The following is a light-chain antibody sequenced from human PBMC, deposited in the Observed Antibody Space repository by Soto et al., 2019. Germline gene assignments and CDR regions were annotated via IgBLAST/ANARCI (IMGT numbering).Light chain of an antibody. CDR1: SSDVGGYNY. Sequence: QSVLTQPPSASGSPGQSVTISCTGTSSDVGGYNYVSWYQQHPGKAPKLMIYEVSNRPSGVPDRFSGSNSGNTASLTVSGLQDEDEYDYYCSSYAGSNNYVFGTGTKLTVL. J-gene: IGLJ1*01. CDR3: SSYAGSNNYV. CDR2: EVS. V-gene: IGLV2-8*01.